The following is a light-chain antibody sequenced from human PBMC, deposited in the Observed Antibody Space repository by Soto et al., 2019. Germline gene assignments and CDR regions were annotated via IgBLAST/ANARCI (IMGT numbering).Light chain of an antibody. CDR2: GAS. V-gene: IGKV3-20*01. CDR3: QQYGSSPAP. J-gene: IGKJ1*01. Sequence: VLTQSPGTLSLSPGQRATSSCRASHTIGNNFLAWYQKKPGQAPRLLIYGASIRATGVPERFSGSGSGGDFTLTINRLEPEDSAVYYCQQYGSSPAPFGQGTKVEIK. CDR1: HTIGNNF.